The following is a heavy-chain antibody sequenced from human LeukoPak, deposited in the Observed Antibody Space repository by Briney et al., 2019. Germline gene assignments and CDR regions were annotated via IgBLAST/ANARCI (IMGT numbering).Heavy chain of an antibody. CDR3: ARGDYGGNSGFDY. Sequence: KASETLSLTCAVYGGSFSGYYWSWIRQPPGKGLEWIGEINHSGSTNYNPSLKSRVTISVDTSKNQFSLKLSSVTAADTAVYYCARGDYGGNSGFDYWGQGTLVTVSS. CDR2: INHSGST. D-gene: IGHD4-23*01. V-gene: IGHV4-34*01. CDR1: GGSFSGYY. J-gene: IGHJ4*02.